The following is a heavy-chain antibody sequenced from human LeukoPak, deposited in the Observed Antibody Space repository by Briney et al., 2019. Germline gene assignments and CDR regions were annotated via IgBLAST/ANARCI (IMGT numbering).Heavy chain of an antibody. CDR1: LGSLSGYY. J-gene: IGHJ1*01. V-gene: IGHV4-34*01. CDR3: SRAAITSSWYGPGIYIQH. D-gene: IGHD6-13*01. CDR2: INQSGST. Sequence: SETLSDTCAVYLGSLSGYYWSWIRQPPGKGVEWMGDINQSGSTKYNPSLKSRVTIPVHKTKHQFPLKLRSVNAAGTAVYYSSRAAITSSWYGPGIYIQHWGQGTLVTVSS.